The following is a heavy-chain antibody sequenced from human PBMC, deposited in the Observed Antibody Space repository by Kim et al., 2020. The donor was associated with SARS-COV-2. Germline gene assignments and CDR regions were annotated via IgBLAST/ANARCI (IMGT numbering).Heavy chain of an antibody. J-gene: IGHJ4*02. D-gene: IGHD2-2*01. CDR2: IYYSGST. V-gene: IGHV4-39*01. CDR1: GGSISRSSYY. CDR3: ASHYTDCSRSSCQSSDLDY. Sequence: SETLSLTCTVSGGSISRSSYYWGWIRQPPGKGLEWIGTIYYSGSTYYNPSLKSRVTISVDTSKNQFSLKMSSVTAADTAVYYCASHYTDCSRSSCQSSDLDYWGQGTLVTVSS.